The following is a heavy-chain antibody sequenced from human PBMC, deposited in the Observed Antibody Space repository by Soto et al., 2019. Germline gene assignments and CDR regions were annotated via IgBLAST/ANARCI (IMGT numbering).Heavy chain of an antibody. D-gene: IGHD1-7*01. CDR3: ARVTNGTTKFSYYYGMDV. V-gene: IGHV1-69*13. CDR2: IIPIFGTA. CDR1: GGTFSSYA. J-gene: IGHJ6*02. Sequence: SVKVSCKASGGTFSSYAISWVRQAPGQGLEWMGGIIPIFGTANYAQKFQGRVTITADESTSTAYMELSSLRSEDTAVYYCARVTNGTTKFSYYYGMDVWGQGTTVTVSS.